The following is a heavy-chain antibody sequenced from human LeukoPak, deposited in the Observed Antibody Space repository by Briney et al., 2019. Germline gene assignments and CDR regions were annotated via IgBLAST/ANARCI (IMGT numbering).Heavy chain of an antibody. CDR1: GFTFSSYE. Sequence: GGSLTLSCAVSGFTFSSYEMNWVRQAPGKGLEWVSYISSSGSTIYYTDSVKGRFIISRENAKNPLYLQLRSLGAEVSAVYCGASGSEIYAYWGQGTLVTVSS. D-gene: IGHD3-10*01. CDR3: ASGSEIYAY. J-gene: IGHJ4*02. CDR2: ISSSGSTI. V-gene: IGHV3-48*03.